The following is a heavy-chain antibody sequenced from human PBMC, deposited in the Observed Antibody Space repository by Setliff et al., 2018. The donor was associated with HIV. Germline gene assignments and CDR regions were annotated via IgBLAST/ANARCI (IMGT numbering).Heavy chain of an antibody. V-gene: IGHV1-69*05. J-gene: IGHJ5*02. CDR2: TNPILGSA. CDR3: ARDLAESAFIMIRGAGWFDP. CDR1: GGTFNRHA. D-gene: IGHD3-10*01. Sequence: SVKVSCKASGGTFNRHAISWLRQAPGQGLEGMGGTNPILGSANYAQKFQGRVTITTDESKSTAYMESSSLRSDDTAVYFCARDLAESAFIMIRGAGWFDPWGQGTLVTVSS.